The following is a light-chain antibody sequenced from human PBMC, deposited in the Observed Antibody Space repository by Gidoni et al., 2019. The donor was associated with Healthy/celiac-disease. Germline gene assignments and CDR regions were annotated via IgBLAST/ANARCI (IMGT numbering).Light chain of an antibody. Sequence: IVLSQPPGTLSLSPGDRATLSCRASQSVSSSYLAWYQQKPGQAPRLLSYGASSRATGIPDRFSGSGSGTDFTLTISRLETEDFAVYYCQQYGSSPYTFGQGTKLEIK. J-gene: IGKJ2*01. CDR3: QQYGSSPYT. CDR2: GAS. V-gene: IGKV3-20*01. CDR1: QSVSSSY.